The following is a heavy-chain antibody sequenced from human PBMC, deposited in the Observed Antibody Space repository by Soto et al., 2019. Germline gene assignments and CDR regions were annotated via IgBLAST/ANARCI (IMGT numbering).Heavy chain of an antibody. CDR3: ARDLGFCSTTSCYPWFDP. D-gene: IGHD2-2*01. Sequence: SETLSLTCTVSGGSITSYYWSWIRQPPGKGLEWIGYIYYSGSTNYNPSLKSRVTISVDTSKNQFSLKLSSMTAADTAVYYCARDLGFCSTTSCYPWFDPWGQGTLVTVSS. J-gene: IGHJ5*02. CDR2: IYYSGST. V-gene: IGHV4-59*01. CDR1: GGSITSYY.